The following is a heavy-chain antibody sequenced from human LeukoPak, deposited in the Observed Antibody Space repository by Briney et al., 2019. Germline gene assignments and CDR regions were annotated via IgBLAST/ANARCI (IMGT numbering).Heavy chain of an antibody. CDR2: ISSSSSYI. V-gene: IGHV3-21*01. D-gene: IGHD3-10*02. Sequence: GGPLRLSCAASGFTFSSYSMNWVRQAPGKGLEWVSSISSSSSYIYYADSVKGRFTISRDNAKNSLYLQMNSLRAEDTAVYYCARGMFGELLYDYWGQGTLVTVSS. CDR3: ARGMFGELLYDY. CDR1: GFTFSSYS. J-gene: IGHJ4*02.